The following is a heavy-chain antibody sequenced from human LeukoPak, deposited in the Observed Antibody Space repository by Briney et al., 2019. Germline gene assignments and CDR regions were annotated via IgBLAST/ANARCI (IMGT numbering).Heavy chain of an antibody. Sequence: GGSLRLSCVASGYFFNNYAVSWVRQAPGKGLEWVSAISGSGRTYYADSVKGRFTISRDNSKNTGYLQMNSLRAEDTAVYYCVKGGQDCSPTTCYYDWGPGTLVTVSS. D-gene: IGHD2-2*01. CDR1: GYFFNNYA. V-gene: IGHV3-23*01. CDR3: VKGGQDCSPTTCYYD. CDR2: ISGSGRT. J-gene: IGHJ4*02.